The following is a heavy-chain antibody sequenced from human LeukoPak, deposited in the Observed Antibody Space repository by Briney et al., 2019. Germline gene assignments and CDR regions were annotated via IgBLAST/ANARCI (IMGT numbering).Heavy chain of an antibody. CDR1: GFTFSSYG. J-gene: IGHJ4*02. V-gene: IGHV3-53*04. Sequence: GGSLRLSCAASGFTFSSYGMHWVRQAPGKGLEWVSVIYSGGSTYYADSVKGRFTISRHNSKNTLYLQMNSLRAEDTAVYYCARAAGDGYNAYWGQGTLVTVSS. CDR3: ARAAGDGYNAY. D-gene: IGHD5-24*01. CDR2: IYSGGST.